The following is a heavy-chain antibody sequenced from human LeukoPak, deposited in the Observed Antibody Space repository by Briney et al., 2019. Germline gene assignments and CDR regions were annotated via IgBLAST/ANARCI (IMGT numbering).Heavy chain of an antibody. D-gene: IGHD2-15*01. CDR3: ARAASRLLHNCDY. V-gene: IGHV1-69*13. CDR2: IIPIFGTA. J-gene: IGHJ4*02. CDR1: GGTFSSYA. Sequence: EASVKVSCKASGGTFSSYAISWVRQAPGQGLEWMGGIIPIFGTANYAQKFQGRVTITADESTSTAYMELSSLRSEDTAVYYSARAASRLLHNCDYWGQGTLVTVSS.